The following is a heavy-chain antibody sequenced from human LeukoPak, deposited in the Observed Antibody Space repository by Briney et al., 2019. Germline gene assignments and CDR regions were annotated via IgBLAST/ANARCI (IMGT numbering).Heavy chain of an antibody. D-gene: IGHD3-3*02. Sequence: GASVKASCKASGYTFTSYDINWVRQATGQGLEWMGWMNPNSGNTGYAQKFQGRVTMTRNTSISTAYMELSSLRSEDTAVYYCARGGKPFWSGYYDAFDIWGQGTMVTVSS. CDR2: MNPNSGNT. J-gene: IGHJ3*02. CDR3: ARGGKPFWSGYYDAFDI. V-gene: IGHV1-8*01. CDR1: GYTFTSYD.